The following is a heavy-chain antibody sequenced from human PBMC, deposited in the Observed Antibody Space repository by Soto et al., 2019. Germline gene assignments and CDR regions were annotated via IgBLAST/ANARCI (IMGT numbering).Heavy chain of an antibody. CDR2: ISSNGGST. D-gene: IGHD3-22*01. Sequence: PGGSLRLSCSASGFTFSSYAMHWVRQAPGKGLEYVSGISSNGGSTHYADSVKGRFTISRDNPKNTLYLQMSSLRAEDTAVYYGVKMGGSGYFFDYWGQGTLVTVSS. CDR1: GFTFSSYA. J-gene: IGHJ4*02. CDR3: VKMGGSGYFFDY. V-gene: IGHV3-64D*06.